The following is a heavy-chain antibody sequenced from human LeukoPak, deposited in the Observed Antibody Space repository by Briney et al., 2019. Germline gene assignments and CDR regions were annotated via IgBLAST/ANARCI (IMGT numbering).Heavy chain of an antibody. V-gene: IGHV3-72*01. CDR2: IKNRANSYST. CDR3: AELGITMIGGV. CDR1: GFTFSDPY. D-gene: IGHD3-10*02. Sequence: PGGSLRLSCVASGFTFSDPYLDWVRQAPGKGLEWVGRIKNRANSYSTQYAASVKGRFTISRDNAKNSLYLQMNSLRAEDTAVYYCAELGITMIGGVWGKGTTVTISS. J-gene: IGHJ6*04.